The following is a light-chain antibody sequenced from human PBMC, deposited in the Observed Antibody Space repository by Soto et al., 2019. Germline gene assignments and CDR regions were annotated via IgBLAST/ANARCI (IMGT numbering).Light chain of an antibody. CDR2: GAS. V-gene: IGKV3-15*01. CDR3: QQYNNWPPIT. J-gene: IGKJ5*01. Sequence: EIVMPQTPATLSVSPGERATVSCRASQSVRSNLAWYQQKPGQAPRLLIYGASTRATGIPARFSGSGSGSEFTLTISSLQSEDFAVYYCQQYNNWPPITFGQGTRLEIK. CDR1: QSVRSN.